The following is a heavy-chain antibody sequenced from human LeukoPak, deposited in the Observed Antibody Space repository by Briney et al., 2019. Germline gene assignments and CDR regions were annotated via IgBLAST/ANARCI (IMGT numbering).Heavy chain of an antibody. J-gene: IGHJ6*02. CDR3: AKDRAVTEPYYYYGMDV. V-gene: IGHV3-30*18. CDR1: GFTFSSYG. D-gene: IGHD2-21*02. Sequence: GGSLRLSCAASGFTFSSYGMHWVRQAPGKGLEWVAVISYDGSNKYYADSVKGRFTISRDSSKNTLYLQMNSLRAEDTAVYYCAKDRAVTEPYYYYGMDVWGQGTTVTVSS. CDR2: ISYDGSNK.